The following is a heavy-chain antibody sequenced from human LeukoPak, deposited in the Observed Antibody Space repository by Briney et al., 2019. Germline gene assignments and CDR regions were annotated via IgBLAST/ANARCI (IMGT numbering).Heavy chain of an antibody. CDR2: ISGSGGST. CDR1: GFTFSSYA. Sequence: GGSLRLSCAASGFTFSSYAMSWVRQAPGKGLEWVSAISGSGGSTYYADSVKGRFTISRDNSKNTLYLQMNSLRAEDTAVYYCAXDLGFXXXXLWDYWGQGXLVAVS. J-gene: IGHJ4*02. D-gene: IGHD3-3*01. V-gene: IGHV3-23*01. CDR3: AXDLGFXXXXLWDY.